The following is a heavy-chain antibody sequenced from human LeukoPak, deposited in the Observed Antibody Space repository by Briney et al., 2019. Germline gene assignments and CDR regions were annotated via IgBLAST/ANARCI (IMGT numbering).Heavy chain of an antibody. CDR1: GFTFITYA. CDR2: ISYDGSNK. CDR3: AKGPPGYSSSSYLGTFDY. D-gene: IGHD6-6*01. J-gene: IGHJ4*02. V-gene: IGHV3-30-3*01. Sequence: GGSLRLSCAASGFTFITYAMHWVRQAPGKGLEWVAVISYDGSNKYHAASVKGRFTISRDNSKNTLYLQMNSLRAEDTAVYYCAKGPPGYSSSSYLGTFDYWGQGTLVTVSS.